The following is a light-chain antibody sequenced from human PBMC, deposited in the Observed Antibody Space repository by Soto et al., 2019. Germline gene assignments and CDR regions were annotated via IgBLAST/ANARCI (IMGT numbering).Light chain of an antibody. V-gene: IGLV2-14*01. CDR2: EVS. Sequence: QSALTQPASVSGSPGQSITISCTGTSSDVGGYNYVSWYQQHPGKAPKLMLYEVSNRPSGVSNRFSGSKSGNTASLTISGLQAEDEADYYCCSYTSSSIDYVFGTVNKLTVL. CDR3: CSYTSSSIDYV. CDR1: SSDVGGYNY. J-gene: IGLJ1*01.